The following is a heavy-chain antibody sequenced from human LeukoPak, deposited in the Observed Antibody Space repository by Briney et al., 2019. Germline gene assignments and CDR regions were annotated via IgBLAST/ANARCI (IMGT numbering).Heavy chain of an antibody. CDR2: IYYSGST. CDR3: ARGPTHCSGGSCYPLGLNY. CDR1: GGSISSGDYY. V-gene: IGHV4-30-4*01. J-gene: IGHJ4*02. Sequence: SQTLSLTCTVSGGSISSGDYYWSWIRQPPGKGLEWIGYIYYSGSTYYNPSLKSRVTISVDTSKNQFSLKLSSVTAADTAVYYCARGPTHCSGGSCYPLGLNYWGQGTLVTVSS. D-gene: IGHD2-15*01.